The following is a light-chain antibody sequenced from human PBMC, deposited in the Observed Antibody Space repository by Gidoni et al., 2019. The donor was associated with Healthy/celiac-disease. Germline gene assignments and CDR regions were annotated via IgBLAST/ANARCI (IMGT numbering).Light chain of an antibody. V-gene: IGLV2-14*01. CDR2: DVS. CDR1: SSDVGGYNY. CDR3: SSYTSSSTLYV. Sequence: SALTPPASVSGSPGQSLTISCTGTSSDVGGYNYVSWYQQHPGKAPKLMIYDVSNRPSGVSNRFSGSKSGNTASLTISGLQAEDEADYYCSSYTSSSTLYVFGTGTKVTVL. J-gene: IGLJ1*01.